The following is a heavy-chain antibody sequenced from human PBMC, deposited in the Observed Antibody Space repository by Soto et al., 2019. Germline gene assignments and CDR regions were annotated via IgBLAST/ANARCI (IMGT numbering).Heavy chain of an antibody. V-gene: IGHV3-9*01. CDR3: VKDESINWYSGHFRH. CDR1: GFTFDDYA. J-gene: IGHJ1*01. CDR2: INWNSGSI. D-gene: IGHD6-13*01. Sequence: EVQLVESGGGLVQPGRSLRLSCAASGFTFDDYAMHWVRQVPGKGLEWVSGINWNSGSIGYGDSVKGRFAISRDNAKNSLHLQMNSRSAEDTALYYCVKDESINWYSGHFRHWGQGTLVTVSS.